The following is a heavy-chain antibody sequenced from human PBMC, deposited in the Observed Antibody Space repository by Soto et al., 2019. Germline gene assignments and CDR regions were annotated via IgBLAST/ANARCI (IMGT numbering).Heavy chain of an antibody. J-gene: IGHJ4*02. Sequence: QVQLVQSGAEVKKPESSVKVSCKTSGGTFVRHVISWVRQAPGQGPEWMGKINPLSGIPNYAQKFQDRVTFTADTDSSTAYMELSSPRSDDTAVYYCAAPAGAATWCSPSHNLDHWGQGTLVTVSS. CDR3: AAPAGAATWCSPSHNLDH. CDR1: GGTFVRHV. D-gene: IGHD6-13*01. CDR2: INPLSGIP. V-gene: IGHV1-69*09.